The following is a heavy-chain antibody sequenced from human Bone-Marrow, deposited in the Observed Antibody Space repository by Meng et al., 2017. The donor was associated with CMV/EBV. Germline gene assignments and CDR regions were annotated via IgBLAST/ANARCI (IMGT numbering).Heavy chain of an antibody. J-gene: IGHJ6*02. D-gene: IGHD3-3*01. CDR2: IYYSGST. Sequence: ESLKISCAASGFAFSSYSMNWVRQAPGKGLEWIGSIYYSGSTNYNPSLKSRVTISVDTSKNQFSLKLSSVTAADTAVYYCARDFWSGAGYYYYGMDVSGQGTTVTVSS. V-gene: IGHV4-59*01. CDR3: ARDFWSGAGYYYYGMDV. CDR1: GFAFSSYS.